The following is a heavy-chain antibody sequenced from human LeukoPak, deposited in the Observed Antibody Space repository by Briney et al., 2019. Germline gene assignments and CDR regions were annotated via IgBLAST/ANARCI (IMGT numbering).Heavy chain of an antibody. J-gene: IGHJ4*02. Sequence: ASVKVSCKASGYTFSSYDISWVRQAPGQGLEWMGWISAYNGNTNYAQKLQGRVTMTTDTSTSTAYMELRSLRSDDTAVYYCARSYSGSYPTPFDYWGQGTLVTVSS. V-gene: IGHV1-18*01. D-gene: IGHD1-26*01. CDR3: ARSYSGSYPTPFDY. CDR2: ISAYNGNT. CDR1: GYTFSSYD.